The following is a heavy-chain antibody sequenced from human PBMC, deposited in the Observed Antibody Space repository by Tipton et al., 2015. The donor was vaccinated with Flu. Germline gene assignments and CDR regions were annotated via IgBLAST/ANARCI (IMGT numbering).Heavy chain of an antibody. Sequence: SLRLSCVASEFTLSNYWMSWVRQAPGKGLEWVANINQDGTKKYYVDSVKGRFTISRDNAKNSLYLQMNSLRAEDTAVYYCVCWGNDHSNWNGWGQGTLVTVSS. D-gene: IGHD1-20*01. J-gene: IGHJ4*02. V-gene: IGHV3-7*01. CDR3: VCWGNDHSNWNG. CDR2: INQDGTKK. CDR1: EFTLSNYW.